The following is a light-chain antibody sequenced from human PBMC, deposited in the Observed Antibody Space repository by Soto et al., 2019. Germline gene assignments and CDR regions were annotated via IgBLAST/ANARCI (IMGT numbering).Light chain of an antibody. J-gene: IGKJ4*01. V-gene: IGKV3-11*01. CDR2: DAS. CDR3: QQRSTSIT. CDR1: QSVSSY. Sequence: EIVLTQSPATLSLSPGERATLSCRASQSVSSYLAWYQQKPGQAPRLLIYDASNRATGIPARFSGSGSGTDFTITISSLEPEDFAVYYCQQRSTSITFGGGTKVEIK.